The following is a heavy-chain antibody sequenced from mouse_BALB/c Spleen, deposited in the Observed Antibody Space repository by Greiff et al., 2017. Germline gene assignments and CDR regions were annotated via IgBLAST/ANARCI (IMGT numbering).Heavy chain of an antibody. CDR3: GRERYGNYVGYYFDY. V-gene: IGHV1-37*01. Sequence: DVKLQESGPELVKPGASVKISCKASGYSFTGYFMNWVKQSHGKSLEWIGRINPYNGDTFYNQKFKGKATLTVDKSSSTAHMELLSLTSEDSAVYYCGRERYGNYVGYYFDYWGQGTTLTVSS. J-gene: IGHJ2*01. CDR2: INPYNGDT. CDR1: GYSFTGYF. D-gene: IGHD2-10*02.